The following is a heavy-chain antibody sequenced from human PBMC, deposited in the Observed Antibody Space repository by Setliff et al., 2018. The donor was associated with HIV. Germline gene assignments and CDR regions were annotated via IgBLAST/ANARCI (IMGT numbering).Heavy chain of an antibody. CDR2: LNSDGRST. V-gene: IGHV3-74*01. D-gene: IGHD3-9*01. CDR3: ARGDQTGYYTTYYYYMDV. J-gene: IGHJ6*03. Sequence: QAGGSLRLSCAASGFTFSSYSMYWVRQAPGKGLMWVSRLNSDGRSTTYADSVKGRFTISRDNARNTVFLQMSSLRAEDSAVYYCARGDQTGYYTTYYYYMDVWGLGTTVTVSS. CDR1: GFTFSSYS.